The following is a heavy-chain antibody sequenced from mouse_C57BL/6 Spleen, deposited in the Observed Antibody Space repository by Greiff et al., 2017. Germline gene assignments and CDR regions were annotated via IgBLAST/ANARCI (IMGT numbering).Heavy chain of an antibody. D-gene: IGHD2-1*01. CDR2: IWSGGST. CDR1: GFSLTSYG. V-gene: IGHV2-2*01. J-gene: IGHJ4*01. CDR3: ARKAGGNYGYYAMDY. Sequence: QVQLKESGPGLVQPSQSLSITCTVSGFSLTSYGVHWVRQSPGKGLEWLGVIWSGGSTDYNAAFISRLSISKDNSKSQVFFKMNSLQADDTAIYYCARKAGGNYGYYAMDYWGQGTSVTVSS.